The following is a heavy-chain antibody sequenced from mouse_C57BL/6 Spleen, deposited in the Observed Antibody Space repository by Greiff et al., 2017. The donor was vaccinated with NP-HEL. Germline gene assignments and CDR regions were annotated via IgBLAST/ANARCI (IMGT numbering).Heavy chain of an antibody. D-gene: IGHD1-1*01. CDR2: IRNKANGYTT. Sequence: EVQLVESGGGLVQPGGSLSLSCAASGFTFTDYYMSWVRQPPGKALEWLGFIRNKANGYTTEYSASVKGRFTISRDNSQSILYLPMNALRAEDSATYYCARYTITTVVATRAMDYWGQGTSVTVSS. CDR1: GFTFTDYY. CDR3: ARYTITTVVATRAMDY. V-gene: IGHV7-3*01. J-gene: IGHJ4*01.